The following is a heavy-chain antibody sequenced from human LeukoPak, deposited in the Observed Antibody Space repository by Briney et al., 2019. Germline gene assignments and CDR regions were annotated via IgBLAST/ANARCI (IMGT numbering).Heavy chain of an antibody. CDR3: ARVNIGDWYPLLGY. Sequence: ASVKVSCKASGYAFTSYGISWVRQAPGQGLEWMGWISEYNGNTNYAQKFQGRVTMTTDTSTSTAYMELRSLRSDDTAVYYCARVNIGDWYPLLGYWGQGTLVTVSS. CDR1: GYAFTSYG. J-gene: IGHJ4*02. CDR2: ISEYNGNT. D-gene: IGHD6-19*01. V-gene: IGHV1-18*01.